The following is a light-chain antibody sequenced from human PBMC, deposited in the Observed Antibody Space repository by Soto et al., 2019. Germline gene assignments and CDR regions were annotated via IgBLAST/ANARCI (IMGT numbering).Light chain of an antibody. CDR2: AAS. CDR1: QSVSSSY. CDR3: QQYGSSPLT. Sequence: EIVLTQSPGTLSLSPGERATLSCRASQSVSSSYLAWYQQKPGQAPRLLISAASTRATGIPDRFSGSGSGTDFTLTISRLEPEDFAVYYCQQYGSSPLTFGGGTKVEIK. J-gene: IGKJ4*01. V-gene: IGKV3-20*01.